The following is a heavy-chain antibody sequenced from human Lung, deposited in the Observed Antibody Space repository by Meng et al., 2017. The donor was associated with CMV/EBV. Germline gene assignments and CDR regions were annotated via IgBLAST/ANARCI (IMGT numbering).Heavy chain of an antibody. D-gene: IGHD1-1*01. V-gene: IGHV1-2*04. CDR3: ARAIVKNGKRQFDY. Sequence: GQLAQSGGEVKEPGAQVKLARKTSGYTFSDYHLHWVRQAPGQGLEWMGWISPYNGDTIYARDFQGWVTMTRDTSNRTLYMEVSRLRFDDTAFYYCARAIVKNGKRQFDYWGQGTLVTVSS. CDR2: ISPYNGDT. CDR1: GYTFSDYH. J-gene: IGHJ4*02.